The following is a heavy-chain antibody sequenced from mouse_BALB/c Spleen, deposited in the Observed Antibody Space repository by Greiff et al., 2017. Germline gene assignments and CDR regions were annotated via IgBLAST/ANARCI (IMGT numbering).Heavy chain of an antibody. CDR3: ARSGYYVGWYFDV. J-gene: IGHJ1*01. D-gene: IGHD2-3*01. CDR2: IYPYNGGT. V-gene: IGHV1S29*02. CDR1: GYTFTDYN. Sequence: VQLQQSGPELVKPGASVKISCKASGYTFTDYNMHWVKQSHGKSLEWIGYIYPYNGGTGYNQKFKSKATLTVDNSSSTAYMELRSLTSDDSAVYYCARSGYYVGWYFDVWGAGTTVTVSS.